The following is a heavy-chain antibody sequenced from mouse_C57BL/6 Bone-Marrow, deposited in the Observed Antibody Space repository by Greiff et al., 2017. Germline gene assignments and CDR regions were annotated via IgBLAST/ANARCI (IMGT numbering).Heavy chain of an antibody. V-gene: IGHV2-9-1*01. CDR2: IWTGGGT. Sequence: QVQLKESGPGLVEPSQCLSITCTVSGFSLTSYAISWVRQPPGKGLEWLGVIWTGGGTNDNSALKSRLSISKDNSKSQVFFKMNSLQTDDTARYYCARTIYYDYDGGFAYWGQGTLVTVSA. D-gene: IGHD2-4*01. CDR1: GFSLTSYA. J-gene: IGHJ3*01. CDR3: ARTIYYDYDGGFAY.